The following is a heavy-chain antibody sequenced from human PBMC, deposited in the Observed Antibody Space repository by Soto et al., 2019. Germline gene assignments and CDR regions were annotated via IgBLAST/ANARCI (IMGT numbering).Heavy chain of an antibody. Sequence: DVQLVESGGGLVQPGRSLRLSCAASGFIFDDFAMHWVRQAPGKGLEWVSGISWNSGSTDYAASVKGRFIISRDNARNSLYLQMKSLRPEDTALYYCARDTDSDTWNDPFDYWGQGALVIVS. CDR2: ISWNSGST. CDR3: ARDTDSDTWNDPFDY. CDR1: GFIFDDFA. J-gene: IGHJ4*02. V-gene: IGHV3-9*01. D-gene: IGHD1-1*01.